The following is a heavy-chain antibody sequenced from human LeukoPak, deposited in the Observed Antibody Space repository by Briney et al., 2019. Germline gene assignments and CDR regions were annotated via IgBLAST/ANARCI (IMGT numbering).Heavy chain of an antibody. V-gene: IGHV4-59*01. J-gene: IGHJ6*03. D-gene: IGHD6-13*01. CDR2: IYYSGST. CDR1: DGSLSSYY. Sequence: PSETLSLTCTVSDGSLSSYYWSWIRQPPGKGLEWIGYIYYSGSTNYNPSLKSRVTISVDTSKNQFSLKLSSVTAADTAVYYCARLSSSWYYYYYYYMDVWGKGTTVTVSS. CDR3: ARLSSSWYYYYYYYMDV.